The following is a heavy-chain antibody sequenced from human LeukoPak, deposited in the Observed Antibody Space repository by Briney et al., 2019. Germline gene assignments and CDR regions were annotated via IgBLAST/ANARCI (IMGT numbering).Heavy chain of an antibody. CDR1: GGSISSGDYY. Sequence: SQTLSLTCTVSGGSISSGDYYWGWIRQPPGKGLEWIGNIYHSGSTYYNPSLKSRVTISVDRSKNQFSLKLSSVTAADTAVYYCARLDYGGNSVDYWGQGTLVTVSS. D-gene: IGHD4-23*01. V-gene: IGHV4-30-2*01. CDR3: ARLDYGGNSVDY. CDR2: IYHSGST. J-gene: IGHJ4*02.